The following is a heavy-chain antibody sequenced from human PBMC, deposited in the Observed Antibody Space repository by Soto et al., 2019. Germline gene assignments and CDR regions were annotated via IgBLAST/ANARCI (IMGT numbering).Heavy chain of an antibody. J-gene: IGHJ5*02. D-gene: IGHD2-2*01. V-gene: IGHV3-23*01. CDR1: GFSFSTYA. CDR3: AKHSEYQLLSWFEP. Sequence: PGGSLRLSCAASGFSFSTYAMSWVRQAQGKGLEWVSGISAGGGNTFYADSVRGRFTISRDNSKNTLDLQMSSLRAEDTALYYCAKHSEYQLLSWFEPWGQGSLVTVTS. CDR2: ISAGGGNT.